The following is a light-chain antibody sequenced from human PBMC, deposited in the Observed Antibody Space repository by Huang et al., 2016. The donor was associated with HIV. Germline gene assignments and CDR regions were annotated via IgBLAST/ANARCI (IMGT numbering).Light chain of an antibody. CDR2: GGS. CDR1: QSISY. J-gene: IGKJ2*01. V-gene: IGKV1-39*01. Sequence: DIQMTQSPSSLSASVGDRVTITCRVSQSISYLNWYQQKTGKAPKLLIYGGSSLQSGVPSRVSGSGSGTDFTLTISSLQPEDSATYYCQQSYSNPYTFGQGTRLEIK. CDR3: QQSYSNPYT.